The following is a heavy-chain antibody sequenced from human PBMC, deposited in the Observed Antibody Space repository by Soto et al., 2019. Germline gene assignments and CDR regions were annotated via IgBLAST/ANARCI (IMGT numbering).Heavy chain of an antibody. V-gene: IGHV1-8*01. D-gene: IGHD6-6*01. J-gene: IGHJ6*03. Sequence: GASVKVSCKASGYTFTSYDINWVRQATGQGLEWMGWMNPNSGNTGYAQKFQGRVTMTRNTSISTAYMELSSLRSEDTAVYYCARVLQLEGPWGYYYYMDVWGKGTTVTVS. CDR1: GYTFTSYD. CDR2: MNPNSGNT. CDR3: ARVLQLEGPWGYYYYMDV.